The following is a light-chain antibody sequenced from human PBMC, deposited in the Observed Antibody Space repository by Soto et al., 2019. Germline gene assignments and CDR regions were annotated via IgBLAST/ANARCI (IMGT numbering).Light chain of an antibody. Sequence: QPVLTQPPSASGTPGQRVTISCSGSSSNIGSKPVNWYQQLPGTAPKLLIYRNNQRPSGVPDRFSGSKSGTSASLAISGVQSEDEADYYCAAWDDSLNGWVFGGGTKLTVL. J-gene: IGLJ3*02. CDR2: RNN. CDR3: AAWDDSLNGWV. CDR1: SSNIGSKP. V-gene: IGLV1-44*01.